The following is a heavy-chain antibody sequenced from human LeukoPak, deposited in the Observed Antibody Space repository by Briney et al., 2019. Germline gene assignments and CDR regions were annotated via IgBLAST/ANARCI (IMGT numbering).Heavy chain of an antibody. Sequence: GGSLRLSCAASGFTFSSYEMNWVRQAPGKGLEWVSYIGSFGTTISYADSVKGRFTISRDNAKSSLYLQMSSLRAEDTAVYYCAKVATEAYYFDYWGQGTLVTVSS. CDR1: GFTFSSYE. V-gene: IGHV3-48*03. J-gene: IGHJ4*02. D-gene: IGHD5-12*01. CDR2: IGSFGTTI. CDR3: AKVATEAYYFDY.